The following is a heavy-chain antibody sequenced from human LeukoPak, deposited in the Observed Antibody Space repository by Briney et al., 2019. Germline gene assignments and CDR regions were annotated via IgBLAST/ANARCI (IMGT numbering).Heavy chain of an antibody. D-gene: IGHD6-13*01. J-gene: IGHJ4*02. CDR1: GFSFSTYW. V-gene: IGHV3-7*01. Sequence: GGSLRLSCAASGFSFSTYWMSWVRQTPEKGLEFVANIDQGGSVKNYMDSLKGRCTISRDNAKKSLYLEINSLRADDTAVYYCARDPESSSFDLWGRGALVTVSS. CDR3: ARDPESSSFDL. CDR2: IDQGGSVK.